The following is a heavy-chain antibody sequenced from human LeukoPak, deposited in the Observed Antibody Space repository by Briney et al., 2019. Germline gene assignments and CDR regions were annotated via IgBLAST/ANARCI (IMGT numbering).Heavy chain of an antibody. CDR1: GFTFSSYS. Sequence: GESLRLSCAASGFTFSSYSMNWVRQAPGKGLEWVSSISRSSSYIYYADSVKGRFTISRDNAKNSLYLQMNSLRAEDTAVYYCARDPALRLGSEGYAFDIWGQGTMVTVSS. D-gene: IGHD2-21*01. J-gene: IGHJ3*02. V-gene: IGHV3-21*01. CDR2: ISRSSSYI. CDR3: ARDPALRLGSEGYAFDI.